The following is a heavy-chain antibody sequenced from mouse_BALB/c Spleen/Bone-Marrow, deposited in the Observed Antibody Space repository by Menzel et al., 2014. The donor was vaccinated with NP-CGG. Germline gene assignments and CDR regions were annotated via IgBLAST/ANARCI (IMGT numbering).Heavy chain of an antibody. D-gene: IGHD1-2*01. Sequence: VQLQQPGAELVKPGASVKLSCTASGFNIKDTYMRWVKQRPEQGLEWIGRIDPANGNIKYDPKFQGKATITADTSSNTAYLQLSSLTSEDTAVYYCARYRLGTYFDYWGQGTTLTVSS. CDR3: ARYRLGTYFDY. CDR1: GFNIKDTY. J-gene: IGHJ2*01. CDR2: IDPANGNI. V-gene: IGHV14-3*02.